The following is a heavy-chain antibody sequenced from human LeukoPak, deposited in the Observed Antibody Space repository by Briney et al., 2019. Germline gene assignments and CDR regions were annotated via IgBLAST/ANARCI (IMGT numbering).Heavy chain of an antibody. Sequence: PGGSLRLSCAASGFTFSSYEMNWVRQAPGKGLEWVSYIGSSGSTIYYADSVKRRFTISRDNAKNSLYLQMNSLRAEDTAVYYCRIWFGDFDYWGQGTLVTVSS. CDR1: GFTFSSYE. V-gene: IGHV3-48*03. J-gene: IGHJ4*02. D-gene: IGHD3-10*01. CDR2: IGSSGSTI. CDR3: RIWFGDFDY.